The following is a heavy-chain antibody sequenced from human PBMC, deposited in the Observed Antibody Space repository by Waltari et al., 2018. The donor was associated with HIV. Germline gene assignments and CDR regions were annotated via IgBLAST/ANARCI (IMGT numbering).Heavy chain of an antibody. J-gene: IGHJ3*02. CDR2: IYPGDSDT. V-gene: IGHV5-51*01. D-gene: IGHD3-16*01. Sequence: EVQLVQSGAEVKKPGESLTLSCKGSGSSVTSSWIGWVRQMPGKGLEWMGFIYPGDSDTRYSPSFQGQVTISADKSISTAYLQWSSLKASDTAMYYCARRGGGPNDAFDIWGQGTMVTVSS. CDR1: GSSVTSSW. CDR3: ARRGGGPNDAFDI.